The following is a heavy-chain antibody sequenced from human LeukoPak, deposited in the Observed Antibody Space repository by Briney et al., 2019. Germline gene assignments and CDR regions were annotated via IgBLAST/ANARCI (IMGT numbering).Heavy chain of an antibody. CDR3: ARGGPGYYLDY. CDR1: GFSFSSHD. V-gene: IGHV3-13*01. J-gene: IGHJ4*02. Sequence: GGSLRLSCAASGFSFSSHDMHWVRQATGRGLEWVSTIGTAGDTYYPGSVKGRFTISRENAKNSLYLQMNILKAGDTAVYYCARGGPGYYLDYWGQGTLVTVSP. CDR2: IGTAGDT.